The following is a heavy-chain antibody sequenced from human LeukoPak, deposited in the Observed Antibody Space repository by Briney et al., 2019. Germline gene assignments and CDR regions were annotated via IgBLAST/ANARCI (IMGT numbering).Heavy chain of an antibody. Sequence: SETLSLTCTVSGGSISSYYWSWIRQPPGKGLEWIGSIYTSGSTNYNPSLKSRVTISVDTSKNQFSLKLSSVTAADTAVYYCARWDVVATPRYYYYYMDVWGKGTTVTVSS. J-gene: IGHJ6*03. D-gene: IGHD5-12*01. CDR1: GGSISSYY. V-gene: IGHV4-4*09. CDR3: ARWDVVATPRYYYYYMDV. CDR2: IYTSGST.